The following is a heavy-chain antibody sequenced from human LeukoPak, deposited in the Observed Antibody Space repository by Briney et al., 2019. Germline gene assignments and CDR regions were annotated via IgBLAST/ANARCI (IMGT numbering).Heavy chain of an antibody. V-gene: IGHV4-59*01. Sequence: SETLSLTCTVSGDSINSYYWSWIRQPPGKGLEWIGYIYYSGDTNYNPSLKSRVTISLDTSKNQFSLKLSSVTAADTAVYYCARAVDYGALGPFWYFDLWGRGTLVTVSS. CDR3: ARAVDYGALGPFWYFDL. CDR2: IYYSGDT. CDR1: GDSINSYY. J-gene: IGHJ2*01. D-gene: IGHD4-17*01.